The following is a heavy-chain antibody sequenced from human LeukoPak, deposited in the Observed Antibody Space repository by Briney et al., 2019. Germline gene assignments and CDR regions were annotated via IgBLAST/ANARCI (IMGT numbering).Heavy chain of an antibody. Sequence: PSQTLSLTCAVSGGSISSGGYSWSWIRQPPGKGLEWIGYIYHSGSTYYNPSLKSRVTISVDRSKNQFSLKLSSVTAADTAVYYCARGSNYDPYPIDYWGQGTLVTVSS. J-gene: IGHJ4*02. CDR2: IYHSGST. CDR1: GGSISSGGYS. V-gene: IGHV4-30-2*01. CDR3: ARGSNYDPYPIDY. D-gene: IGHD4-11*01.